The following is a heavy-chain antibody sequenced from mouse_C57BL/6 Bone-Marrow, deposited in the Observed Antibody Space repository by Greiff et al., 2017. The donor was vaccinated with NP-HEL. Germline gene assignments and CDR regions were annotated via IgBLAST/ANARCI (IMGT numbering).Heavy chain of an antibody. CDR3: ALYYSNYDYAMDY. V-gene: IGHV14-2*01. CDR1: GFNIQDYS. Sequence: EVKLVESGAELVKPGASVKLSCTASGFNIQDYSMHWVKQRTEQGLEWIRRIDPEDGETKYAPKFQGKATITADTSSNTAYLQLSSLTSEDTAVYYCALYYSNYDYAMDYWGQGTSVTVSS. D-gene: IGHD2-5*01. J-gene: IGHJ4*01. CDR2: IDPEDGET.